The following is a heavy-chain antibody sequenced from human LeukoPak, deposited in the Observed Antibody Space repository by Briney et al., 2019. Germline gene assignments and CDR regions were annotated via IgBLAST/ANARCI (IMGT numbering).Heavy chain of an antibody. D-gene: IGHD3-22*01. V-gene: IGHV3-53*01. CDR3: ARSSTRDYYDSSGYPGYFDY. Sequence: GGSPRLSCAASGFTVSSNYMSWVRQAPGKGLEWVSVIYSGGSTYYADSVKGRFTISRDNSKNTLYLQMNSLRAEDTAVYYCARSSTRDYYDSSGYPGYFDYWGQGTLVTVSS. J-gene: IGHJ4*02. CDR2: IYSGGST. CDR1: GFTVSSNY.